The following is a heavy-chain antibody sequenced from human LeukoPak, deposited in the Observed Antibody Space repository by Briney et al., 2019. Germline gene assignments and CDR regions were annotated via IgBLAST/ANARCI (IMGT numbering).Heavy chain of an antibody. CDR2: ISSGSFI. CDR1: GFTFSSYT. D-gene: IGHD1-26*01. CDR3: ARDRELTV. J-gene: IGHJ4*02. V-gene: IGHV3-21*01. Sequence: PGGSLRLSCAASGFTFSSYTMNWVRQAPGKGLELVSSISSGSFIYYADSVKGRFTISRDNVKNSLYLQMNSLRAEGTAVYFCARDRELTVWGQGTLVTASS.